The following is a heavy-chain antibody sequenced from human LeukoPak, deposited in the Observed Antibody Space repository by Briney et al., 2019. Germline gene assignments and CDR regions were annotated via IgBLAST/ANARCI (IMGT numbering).Heavy chain of an antibody. CDR1: GGSISSYY. CDR3: ARAGRWEGRPHAFDI. V-gene: IGHV4-59*01. D-gene: IGHD1-26*01. Sequence: SETLSLTCAVSGGSISSYYWNWIRQPPGKGLEWIGYIYYSGITNYNPSLKSRVTISVDTSKSQFSLKLSSVTAADTALYYCARAGRWEGRPHAFDIWGQGTMVTVSS. J-gene: IGHJ3*02. CDR2: IYYSGIT.